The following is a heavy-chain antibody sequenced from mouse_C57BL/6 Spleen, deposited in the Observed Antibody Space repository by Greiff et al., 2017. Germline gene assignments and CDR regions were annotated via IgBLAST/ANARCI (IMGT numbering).Heavy chain of an antibody. Sequence: QVQLKESGAELVRPGASVTLSCKASGYTFTDYEMHWVKQTPVHGLEWIGAIDPETGGTAYNQKFKGKAILTADKSSSTAYMELRSLTSEDSAVYYCTTYDYDERDFDYWGQGTTLTVSS. CDR1: GYTFTDYE. CDR2: IDPETGGT. CDR3: TTYDYDERDFDY. D-gene: IGHD2-4*01. J-gene: IGHJ2*01. V-gene: IGHV1-15*01.